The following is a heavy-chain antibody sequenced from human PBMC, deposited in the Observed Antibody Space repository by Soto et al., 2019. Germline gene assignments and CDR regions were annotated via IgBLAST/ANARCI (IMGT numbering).Heavy chain of an antibody. CDR2: IYYSGST. CDR3: ARGLGGRYGDYVSPFDY. CDR1: GGSISSYY. J-gene: IGHJ4*02. V-gene: IGHV4-59*12. Sequence: SETLSLTCTVSGGSISSYYWSWIRQPPGKGLEWIGYIYYSGSTNYNPSLKSRVTISVDTSKNQFSLKLSSVTAADTAVYYCARGLGGRYGDYVSPFDYWGQGTLVTVSS. D-gene: IGHD4-17*01.